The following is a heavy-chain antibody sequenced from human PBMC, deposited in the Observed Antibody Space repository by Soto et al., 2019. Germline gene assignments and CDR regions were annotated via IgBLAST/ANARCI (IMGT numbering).Heavy chain of an antibody. D-gene: IGHD2-15*01. Sequence: VSVKVSCKESGDTFTSYGISWAQQAPGQGLEWMGWINPNSGGTNYAQKFQGWVTMTRDTSISTAYMELSRLRSDDTAVYYCARAAPRYCSGGSCYSGRDYWGQGILVTVSS. CDR1: GDTFTSYG. CDR2: INPNSGGT. V-gene: IGHV1-2*04. CDR3: ARAAPRYCSGGSCYSGRDY. J-gene: IGHJ4*02.